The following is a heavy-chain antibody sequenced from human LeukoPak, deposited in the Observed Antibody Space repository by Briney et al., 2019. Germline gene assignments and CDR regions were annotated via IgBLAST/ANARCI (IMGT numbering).Heavy chain of an antibody. D-gene: IGHD5-12*01. CDR3: GPFGGYSGYDLGY. CDR2: INHSGSA. Sequence: SGTLSLTCAVYGGSFSDHYWSWIRQPPGQGLEWIGEINHSGSAKYNPSLKSRVTISVDTSKNQFSLEVTSVTAADTAVYYCGPFGGYSGYDLGYWGQGTLVTVSS. J-gene: IGHJ4*02. CDR1: GGSFSDHY. V-gene: IGHV4-34*01.